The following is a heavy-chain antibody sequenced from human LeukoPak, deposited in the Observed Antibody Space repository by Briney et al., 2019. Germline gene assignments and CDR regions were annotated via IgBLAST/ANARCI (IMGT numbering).Heavy chain of an antibody. CDR1: GFTFGDYY. Sequence: PGGSLRLSRAASGFTFGDYYMSWIRQAPGKGLEWISYITGTGVTIHYSDSVKGRFTISRDNAKNSLSLLMNSLRGEDTAVYYCATHGGGGYDEDDAFNIWGQGTMVTVSS. D-gene: IGHD5-12*01. V-gene: IGHV3-11*01. CDR2: ITGTGVTI. J-gene: IGHJ3*02. CDR3: ATHGGGGYDEDDAFNI.